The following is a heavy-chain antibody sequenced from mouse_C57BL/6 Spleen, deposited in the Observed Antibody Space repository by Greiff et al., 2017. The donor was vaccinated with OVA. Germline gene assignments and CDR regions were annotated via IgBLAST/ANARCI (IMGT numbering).Heavy chain of an antibody. CDR1: GYTFTSYW. CDR2: IDPSDSYT. Sequence: VQLQQPGAELVMPGASVKLSCKASGYTFTSYWMHWVKQRPGQGLEWIGEIDPSDSYTNSDQKFKGKFTLIVDNTSSSFSMQLSSLTSEDSAVYYCATVVAPYAMDYWGQGTSVTVSS. J-gene: IGHJ4*01. V-gene: IGHV1-69*01. D-gene: IGHD1-1*01. CDR3: ATVVAPYAMDY.